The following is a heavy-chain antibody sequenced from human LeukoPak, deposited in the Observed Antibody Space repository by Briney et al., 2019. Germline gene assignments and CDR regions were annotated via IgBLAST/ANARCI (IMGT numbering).Heavy chain of an antibody. CDR1: GFSFSSYG. CDR2: ISHDGNNE. J-gene: IGHJ4*02. Sequence: GGSVRLSCATSGFSFSSYGMHWVRQAPGKGLEWVAVISHDGNNEYYADSVKGRFTISRDNSKNTLYLQMNSLRAEDTAVYYCAKSPDAVHFDYWGQGTLVSVSS. V-gene: IGHV3-30*18. CDR3: AKSPDAVHFDY.